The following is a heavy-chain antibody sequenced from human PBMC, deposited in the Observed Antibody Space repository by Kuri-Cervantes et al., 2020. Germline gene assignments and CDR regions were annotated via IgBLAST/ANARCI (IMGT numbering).Heavy chain of an antibody. CDR2: IDPKSGGT. CDR1: GYTFTGYY. CDR3: AREYMGRGDYWYFRH. D-gene: IGHD4-17*01. V-gene: IGHV1-2*02. Sequence: ASVKVSCKTSGYTFTGYYLHWVRQAPGQGLQWMGWIDPKSGGTNYAQSFEGRVTMTRDTSISTAYMELSRLRSDDTAVYYCAREYMGRGDYWYFRHWGQGTLVTVSS. J-gene: IGHJ1*01.